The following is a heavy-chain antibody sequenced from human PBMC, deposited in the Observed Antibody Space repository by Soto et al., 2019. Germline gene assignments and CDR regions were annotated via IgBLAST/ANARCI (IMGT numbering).Heavy chain of an antibody. V-gene: IGHV3-33*01. J-gene: IGHJ5*02. CDR3: ARDPAGTTNWFDP. Sequence: GGSLRLSCAASGFTFSSYCMHWVRQAPGKGLEWVAVIWVDGGSKYYADSVKGRFTISRDNSKDSLYLQMNNLRAEDTAVYYCARDPAGTTNWFDPWGQGTLVTVSS. CDR1: GFTFSSYC. D-gene: IGHD1-1*01. CDR2: IWVDGGSK.